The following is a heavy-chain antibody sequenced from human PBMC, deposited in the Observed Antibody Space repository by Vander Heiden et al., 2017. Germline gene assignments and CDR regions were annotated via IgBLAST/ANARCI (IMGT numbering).Heavy chain of an antibody. V-gene: IGHV3-23*01. Sequence: EVHLLEPGRGLVQPERLLTLSCAASGDTCSSNVTAWVRRAPGKGLEWVSSISGTGTSTDYADSVKGRFTIARHNSKNTLYLQMNSLRAEDTAVYYCAKETGVFGARGGFDYWGQGALVTVSS. CDR1: GDTCSSNV. D-gene: IGHD2-8*02. CDR2: ISGTGTST. J-gene: IGHJ4*02. CDR3: AKETGVFGARGGFDY.